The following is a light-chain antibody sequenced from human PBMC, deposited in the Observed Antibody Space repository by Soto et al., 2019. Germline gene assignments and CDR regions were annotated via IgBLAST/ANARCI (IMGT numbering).Light chain of an antibody. V-gene: IGKV3-15*01. CDR3: QQYNNWSWT. J-gene: IGKJ1*01. CDR1: QSVSSN. CDR2: GAS. Sequence: EIVLTRSPATLSLSPGERATLSCRASQSVSSNLAWYLQKVGQSPRLLIYGASTRAPGISARFSGSGSGTEFPLTISSLQSEDFAIYYCQQYNNWSWTFGQGTKVDIK.